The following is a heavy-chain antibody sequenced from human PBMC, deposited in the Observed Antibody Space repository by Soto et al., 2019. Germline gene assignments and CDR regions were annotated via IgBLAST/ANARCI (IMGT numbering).Heavy chain of an antibody. CDR1: RVSLRDSY. J-gene: IGHJ6*02. CDR3: ARVSWREKYGMDV. CDR2: ITFSGNTV. V-gene: IGHV3-11*01. Sequence: SMKLCCAASRVSLRDSYMSWIRQAPGKGLEWISYITFSGNTVYYADSLKGRFTISRDNAKNSLYLQMNRLRAEDTAVYYCARVSWREKYGMDVWGQGTTVTVSS.